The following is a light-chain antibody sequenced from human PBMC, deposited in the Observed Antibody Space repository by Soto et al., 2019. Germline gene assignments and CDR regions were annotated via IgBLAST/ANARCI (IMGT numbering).Light chain of an antibody. CDR1: QSLLHTIGFNY. Sequence: DIVMTQSPLSLPVTPGEPASISCRSSQSLLHTIGFNYLDWYLQKPGQSPQLPIYLGSNRASGVSDRFSGSGSGTDFTLKISRVEAEDVGVYYCMQALQTPVTFGQGTRLEIK. CDR3: MQALQTPVT. V-gene: IGKV2-28*01. CDR2: LGS. J-gene: IGKJ5*01.